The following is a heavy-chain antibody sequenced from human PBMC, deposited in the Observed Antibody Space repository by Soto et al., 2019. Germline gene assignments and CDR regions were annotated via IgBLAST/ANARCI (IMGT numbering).Heavy chain of an antibody. CDR2: IWYDGSNK. CDR3: ARDEASFRAAARTYYFDY. V-gene: IGHV3-33*01. J-gene: IGHJ4*02. Sequence: QVQLVESGGGVVQPGRSLRLSCAASGFTFSSYGMHWVRQAPGKGLEWVAVIWYDGSNKYYADSVKGRFTISRDNSKNTLYLQMNGRRAEDTAVYYCARDEASFRAAARTYYFDYWGQGTLVTVSS. CDR1: GFTFSSYG. D-gene: IGHD6-13*01.